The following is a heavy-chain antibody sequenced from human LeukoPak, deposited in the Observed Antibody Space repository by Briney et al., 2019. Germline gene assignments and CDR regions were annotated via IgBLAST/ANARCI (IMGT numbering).Heavy chain of an antibody. V-gene: IGHV3-30*02. J-gene: IGHJ4*02. CDR2: IRYDGSNK. D-gene: IGHD3-10*01. Sequence: GGSLRLSCAASGFTFNSYGMLWVRQAPGKGLEWVAFIRYDGSNKYYVDSVKGRFTISRDNSNNTMYLQMNSLRAEDKAVYYCEKEAPRFSAATPGYFDYWGQGTLVTVSS. CDR3: EKEAPRFSAATPGYFDY. CDR1: GFTFNSYG.